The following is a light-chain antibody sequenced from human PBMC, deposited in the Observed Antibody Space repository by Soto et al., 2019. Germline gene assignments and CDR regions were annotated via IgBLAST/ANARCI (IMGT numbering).Light chain of an antibody. CDR2: EVR. CDR1: SSDIGRYNY. J-gene: IGLJ2*01. CDR3: RSHAGTKGGL. V-gene: IGLV2-8*01. Sequence: QSALTQPTSASGAPGQSVTSSCTGTSSDIGRYNYVSWYQQHPGKAPKLMIYEVRKRPSGGPDRFSGSKSGNTASLTVSGLQAEDEADYYCRSHAGTKGGLFGGGTKLTVL.